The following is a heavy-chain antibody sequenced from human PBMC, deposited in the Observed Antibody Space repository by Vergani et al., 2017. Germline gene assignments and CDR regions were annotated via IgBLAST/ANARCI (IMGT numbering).Heavy chain of an antibody. V-gene: IGHV1-69*04. Sequence: QVQLVQSGAEVKKPGSSVKVSCKASGCTFSSSAISWVRQAPGQGLEWMGRIIPILGIANYAQKFQGRVTITADKSTSTAYMELSSLRSEDTAVYYCARDKCSGGSCYGEVSDYWGQGTLVTV. CDR3: ARDKCSGGSCYGEVSDY. D-gene: IGHD2-15*01. CDR1: GCTFSSSA. J-gene: IGHJ4*02. CDR2: IIPILGIA.